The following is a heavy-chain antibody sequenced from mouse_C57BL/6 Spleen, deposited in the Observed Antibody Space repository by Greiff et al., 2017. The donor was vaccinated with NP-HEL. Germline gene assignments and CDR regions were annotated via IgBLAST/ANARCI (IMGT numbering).Heavy chain of an antibody. CDR3: ARGANWDPYYAMDY. D-gene: IGHD4-1*01. CDR1: GFTFSSYG. V-gene: IGHV5-6*01. CDR2: ISSGGSYT. Sequence: EVQGVESGGDLVKPGGSLKLSCAASGFTFSSYGMSWVRQTPDKRLEWVATISSGGSYTYYPDSVKGRFTISRDNAKNTLYLQMSSLKSEDTAMYYGARGANWDPYYAMDYWGQGTSVTVSS. J-gene: IGHJ4*01.